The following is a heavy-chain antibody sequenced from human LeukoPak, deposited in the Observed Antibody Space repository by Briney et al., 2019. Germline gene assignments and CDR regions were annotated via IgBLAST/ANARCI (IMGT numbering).Heavy chain of an antibody. CDR2: INWNGGST. D-gene: IGHD4-17*01. CDR3: ARETEMTTVTPEAFDY. CDR1: GFTFDDYG. J-gene: IGHJ4*02. Sequence: GGSLRLSCAASGFTFDDYGMSWVRRAPGKGLEWVSGINWNGGSTGYADSVKGRFTISRDNAKNSLYLQMNSLRAEDTALYYCARETEMTTVTPEAFDYWGQGTLVTVSS. V-gene: IGHV3-20*04.